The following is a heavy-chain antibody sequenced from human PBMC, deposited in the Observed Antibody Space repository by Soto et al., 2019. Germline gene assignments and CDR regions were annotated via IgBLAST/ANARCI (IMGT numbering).Heavy chain of an antibody. V-gene: IGHV4-34*01. CDR1: CGSFSFYY. Sequence: LSLTCAFWCGSFSFYYWSGIRQPPGKGLEWIGEINHSGSTNYNPSLKSRVTISVDTSKNQFSLKLSSVTAADTAVYYCARVARQVDYWGQGTLVTVSS. CDR3: ARVARQVDY. CDR2: INHSGST. D-gene: IGHD6-6*01. J-gene: IGHJ4*02.